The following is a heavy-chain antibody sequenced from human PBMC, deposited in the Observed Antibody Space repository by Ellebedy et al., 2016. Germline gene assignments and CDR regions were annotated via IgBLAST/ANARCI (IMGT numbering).Heavy chain of an antibody. CDR2: IYYSGST. CDR1: GGSISGYY. Sequence: SETLSLTCTVSGGSISGYYWSWIRQPPGKGLEWMGYIYYSGSTYYNPSLKSRVTISVDTSKNQFSLKLSSVTTADTAVYYCARGSAVAGANIFDYWGQGTLVTVSS. J-gene: IGHJ4*02. D-gene: IGHD6-19*01. CDR3: ARGSAVAGANIFDY. V-gene: IGHV4-59*08.